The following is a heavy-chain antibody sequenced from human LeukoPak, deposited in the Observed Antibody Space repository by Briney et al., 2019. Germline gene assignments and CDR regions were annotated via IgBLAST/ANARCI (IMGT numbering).Heavy chain of an antibody. Sequence: GGSLRLSCVASGFTFSRYAFHWVRQAPGKGLEWVAVISYDGSNRYYADSVKGRFTVSRDNSKNTLYLQMNSLRHEDTAVYYCARVVVSSSSDYFDYWGQGTLVIVSS. CDR1: GFTFSRYA. J-gene: IGHJ4*02. D-gene: IGHD6-6*01. CDR2: ISYDGSNR. V-gene: IGHV3-30-3*01. CDR3: ARVVVSSSSDYFDY.